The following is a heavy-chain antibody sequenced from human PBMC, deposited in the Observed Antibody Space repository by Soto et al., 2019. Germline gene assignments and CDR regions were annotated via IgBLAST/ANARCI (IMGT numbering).Heavy chain of an antibody. D-gene: IGHD4-17*01. CDR3: AEDLHGVPYS. J-gene: IGHJ4*02. CDR2: ISAYNGNT. V-gene: IGHV1-18*01. Sequence: QVQLVQSGAEVKKPGASVKVSCKASGYTFTSYGISWVRQAPGQGLEWMGWISAYNGNTNYAQKLQGRVTMTTDTPRRQANLELRGLKSTDTPLYSFAEDLHGVPYSWGQGTLVTVPS. CDR1: GYTFTSYG.